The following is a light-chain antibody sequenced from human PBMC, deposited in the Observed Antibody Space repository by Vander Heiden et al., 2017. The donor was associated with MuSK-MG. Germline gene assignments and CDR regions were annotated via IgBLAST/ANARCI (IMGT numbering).Light chain of an antibody. CDR3: QHRWYWTLT. CDR1: QSVSSY. CDR2: VAS. J-gene: IGKJ3*01. Sequence: DIVLTQSPATLSLSPGERATPSCRASQSVSSYLAWQQQKPGQAPRLLIDVASDGSTDMPSRNGGSGSATEYSLTIISLVHAVLAVSDCQHRWYWTLTFGHGTKVDIK. V-gene: IGKV3-11*01.